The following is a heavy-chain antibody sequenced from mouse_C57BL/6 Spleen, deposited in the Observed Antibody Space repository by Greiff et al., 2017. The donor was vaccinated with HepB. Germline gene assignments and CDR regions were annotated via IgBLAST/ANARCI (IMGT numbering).Heavy chain of an antibody. CDR2: INYDGSST. CDR1: GFTFSDYY. J-gene: IGHJ1*03. V-gene: IGHV5-16*01. CDR3: AREGSYGNYGYFDV. Sequence: VKLVESEGGLVQPGSSMKLSCTASGFTFSDYYMAWVRQVPEKGLEWVANINYDGSSTYYLDSLKSRFIISRDNAKNILYLQMSSLKSEDTATYYCAREGSYGNYGYFDVWGTGTTVTVSS. D-gene: IGHD2-1*01.